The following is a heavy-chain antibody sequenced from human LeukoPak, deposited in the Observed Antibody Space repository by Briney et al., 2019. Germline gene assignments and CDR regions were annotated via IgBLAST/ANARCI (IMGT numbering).Heavy chain of an antibody. CDR1: GFTFSSYT. J-gene: IGHJ4*02. Sequence: GGSLRLSCAASGFTFSSYTMNWVRQAPGKGLEWVSSISISSSYIYYADSVKGRFTISRDNAKNSLYLQMNSLRAEDTAVYYCARGAVIPTFDYWGQGTLVTVSS. CDR3: ARGAVIPTFDY. CDR2: ISISSSYI. D-gene: IGHD3-3*01. V-gene: IGHV3-21*01.